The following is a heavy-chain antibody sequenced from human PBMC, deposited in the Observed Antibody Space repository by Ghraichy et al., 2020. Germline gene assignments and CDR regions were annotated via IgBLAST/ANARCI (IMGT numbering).Heavy chain of an antibody. CDR1: GDSVSSNSAA. CDR3: ARERVPAATGTYYYYYYGMDV. Sequence: SQTLSLTCAISGDSVSSNSAAWNWIRQSPSRGLEWLGRTYYRSKWYNDYAVSVKSRITINPDTSKNQFSLQLNSVTPEDTAVYYCARERVPAATGTYYYYYYGMDVWGPGTTVTVSS. J-gene: IGHJ6*02. D-gene: IGHD2-2*01. V-gene: IGHV6-1*01. CDR2: TYYRSKWYN.